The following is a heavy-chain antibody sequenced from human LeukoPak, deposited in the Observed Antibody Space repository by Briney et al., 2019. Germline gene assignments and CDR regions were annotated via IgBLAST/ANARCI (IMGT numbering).Heavy chain of an antibody. V-gene: IGHV4-34*01. CDR2: INHSGST. J-gene: IGHJ4*02. CDR1: GGSFSGYY. Sequence: TSETLSLTCAVYGGSFSGYYWSWIRQPPGKGLEWIGEINHSGSTNYNPSLKSRVTISVDTSKNQFSLKLSSVTAADTAVYYCARGQWLVRSFDYWGQGTLVTVSS. D-gene: IGHD6-19*01. CDR3: ARGQWLVRSFDY.